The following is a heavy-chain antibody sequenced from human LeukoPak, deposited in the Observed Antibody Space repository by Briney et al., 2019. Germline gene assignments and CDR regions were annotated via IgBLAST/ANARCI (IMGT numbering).Heavy chain of an antibody. CDR3: ARDRGPRTGFMVREAYDY. CDR1: GFTFSSYS. CDR2: ISSSSSYI. Sequence: GGSLRLSCAASGFTFSSYSMNWVRQAPGKGLEWVSSISSSSSYIYYADSVKGRFTISRDNAKNSLYLQMNSLRAEDTAVYYCARDRGPRTGFMVREAYDYWGQGTLVTVSS. D-gene: IGHD3-10*01. V-gene: IGHV3-21*01. J-gene: IGHJ4*02.